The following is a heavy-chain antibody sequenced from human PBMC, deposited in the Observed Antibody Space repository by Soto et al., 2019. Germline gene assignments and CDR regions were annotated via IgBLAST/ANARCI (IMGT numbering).Heavy chain of an antibody. CDR1: GFTFSSYA. J-gene: IGHJ4*02. CDR3: ASGPYYYDSSGYFDY. Sequence: HPGGSLRLSCAASGFTFSSYAMSWVRQAPGKGLEWVSAISGSGGSTYYADSVKGRFTISRDNSKNTLYLQMNSLRAEDTAVYYCASGPYYYDSSGYFDYWGQGTLVTVSS. V-gene: IGHV3-23*01. CDR2: ISGSGGST. D-gene: IGHD3-22*01.